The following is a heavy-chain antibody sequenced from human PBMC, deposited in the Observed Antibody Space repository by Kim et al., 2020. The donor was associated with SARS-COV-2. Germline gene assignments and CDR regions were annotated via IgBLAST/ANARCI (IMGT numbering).Heavy chain of an antibody. Sequence: SETLSLTCTVSGGSISSGDYYWSWIRQPPGKGLEWIGYIYYSGSTYYNPSLKSRVTISVDTSKNQFSLKLSSVTAADTAVYYCASYNTAMALTHDAFDIWGQGTMVTVSS. J-gene: IGHJ3*02. CDR3: ASYNTAMALTHDAFDI. CDR2: IYYSGST. CDR1: GGSISSGDYY. V-gene: IGHV4-30-4*01. D-gene: IGHD5-18*01.